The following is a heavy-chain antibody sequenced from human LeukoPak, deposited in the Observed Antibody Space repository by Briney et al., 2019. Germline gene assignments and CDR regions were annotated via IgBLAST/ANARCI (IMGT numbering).Heavy chain of an antibody. J-gene: IGHJ4*02. CDR1: GYSISSGYY. V-gene: IGHV4-38-2*02. Sequence: PSETLSLTCTVSGYSISSGYYWGWIRQPPGKGLEWIGSIYHSGSTYYNASLKSRVTISVDKSKNHFSLKLNSVTAADTAVYYCARDLYGSGQYWGQGTLVTVSS. CDR2: IYHSGST. D-gene: IGHD3-10*01. CDR3: ARDLYGSGQY.